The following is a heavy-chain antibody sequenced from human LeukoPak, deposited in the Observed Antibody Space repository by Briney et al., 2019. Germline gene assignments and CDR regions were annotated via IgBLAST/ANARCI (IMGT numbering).Heavy chain of an antibody. V-gene: IGHV4-59*11. Sequence: SETLSLTCTVSNGSISGHYWNWIRQPPGEVPEWVGFIYSSGSTDYNRSLKDRVTLLQYTSKNHFALKLRSVTAADTAVYYCARDGGSGIYFDHWYFDLWGRGTLITVSS. CDR2: IYSSGST. CDR1: NGSISGHY. J-gene: IGHJ2*01. CDR3: ARDGGSGIYFDHWYFDL. D-gene: IGHD3-10*01.